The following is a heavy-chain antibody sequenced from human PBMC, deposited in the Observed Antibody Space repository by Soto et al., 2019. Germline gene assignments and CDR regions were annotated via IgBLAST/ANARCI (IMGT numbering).Heavy chain of an antibody. CDR1: GDSFTSTG. J-gene: IGHJ6*03. V-gene: IGHV1-18*01. D-gene: IGHD3-9*01. Sequence: TCEASGDSFTSTGSRWVRQATGQGLEWMGWISAYNGNTNYAQKLQGRVTMTTDTSTSTAYMELRGLRSDDTAVYYCARVGQSYYDILTGYPEDYYSFMDVWGKGTTVTVSS. CDR3: ARVGQSYYDILTGYPEDYYSFMDV. CDR2: ISAYNGNT.